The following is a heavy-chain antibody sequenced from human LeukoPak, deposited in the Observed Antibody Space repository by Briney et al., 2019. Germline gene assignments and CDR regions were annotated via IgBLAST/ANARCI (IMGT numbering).Heavy chain of an antibody. Sequence: GASLQISCQGSGSGFTSYWIGWVRQMPGQGLEWMGIIYPVDSDTRYSPSLQGQVTISADKSISTAYLQWRILKASDTAIYYCARRICDRSGCPLRDWGQGTLVTVSS. D-gene: IGHD3-22*01. CDR2: IYPVDSDT. V-gene: IGHV5-51*01. CDR1: GSGFTSYW. J-gene: IGHJ4*02. CDR3: ARRICDRSGCPLRD.